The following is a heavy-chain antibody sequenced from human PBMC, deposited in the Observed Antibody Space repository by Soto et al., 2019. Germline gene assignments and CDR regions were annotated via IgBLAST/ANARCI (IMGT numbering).Heavy chain of an antibody. D-gene: IGHD1-26*01. CDR3: ARRRDGTYALDY. Sequence: QITLKESGPTLVKPTQTLTLTCTFSGFSLSTNGVGVGWIRQPPGKALEWLALIYWDGDKRYSPSLRSRLTLTKETSKNQVVLTMTNMDPVDTATYYCARRRDGTYALDYWGQGTLVTVAS. J-gene: IGHJ4*02. CDR1: GFSLSTNGVG. CDR2: IYWDGDK. V-gene: IGHV2-5*02.